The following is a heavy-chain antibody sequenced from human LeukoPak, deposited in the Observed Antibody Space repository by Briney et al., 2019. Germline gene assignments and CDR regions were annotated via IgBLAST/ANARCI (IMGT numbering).Heavy chain of an antibody. J-gene: IGHJ4*02. D-gene: IGHD1-26*01. CDR3: ARGVSGSYFPFDY. CDR2: IYTSGST. CDR1: GGSISSGSYY. V-gene: IGHV4-61*02. Sequence: SETLSLACTVSGGSISSGSYYWSWIRQPAGKGLEWIGRIYTSGSTNYNPSLKSRVTISVDTSKNQFSLKLSSVTAADTAVYYCARGVSGSYFPFDYWGQGTLVTVSS.